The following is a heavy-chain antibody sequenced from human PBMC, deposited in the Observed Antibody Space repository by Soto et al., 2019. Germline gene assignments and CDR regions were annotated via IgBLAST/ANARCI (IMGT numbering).Heavy chain of an antibody. J-gene: IGHJ4*02. V-gene: IGHV3-48*02. CDR3: ARGLFTIDY. D-gene: IGHD3-22*01. CDR2: ISGSTSTI. Sequence: GSLRLSCAASGFTFKTYSMNWVRQAPGKGLEWVSYISGSTSTIYYADSVQGRFTISRDNAKNSLYLQMNSLRDEDTAVYYCARGLFTIDYWGQGTLVTVSS. CDR1: GFTFKTYS.